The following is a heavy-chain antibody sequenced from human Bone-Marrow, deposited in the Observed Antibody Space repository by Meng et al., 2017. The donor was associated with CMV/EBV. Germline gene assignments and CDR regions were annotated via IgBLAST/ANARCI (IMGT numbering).Heavy chain of an antibody. CDR3: ARDLSGERDY. CDR2: IDTYGSIT. Sequence: YLVGSGGMFVQPGGSLRLSCAASGFTFSKYWMHWVRQVPGKGLMWVSRIDTYGSITDYADSVKGRFTISRDNTRNILYLQMNSLRVEDTAIYYCARDLSGERDYWSQGTLVTVSS. J-gene: IGHJ4*02. D-gene: IGHD1-26*01. CDR1: GFTFSKYW. V-gene: IGHV3-74*01.